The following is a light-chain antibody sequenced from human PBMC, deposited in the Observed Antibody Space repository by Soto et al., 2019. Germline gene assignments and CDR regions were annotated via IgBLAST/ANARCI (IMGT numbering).Light chain of an antibody. CDR1: QNISNY. Sequence: DIQMTQSPSSLSTSVGDRVTITCRASQNISNYLNWYQQKQGKAPNLLIYAASSLQSGVPSRFSGSGSGTDFTLTISSLQPEDFGTFYCQQCYTTPLTFGGGTKVDIK. CDR2: AAS. V-gene: IGKV1-39*01. CDR3: QQCYTTPLT. J-gene: IGKJ4*01.